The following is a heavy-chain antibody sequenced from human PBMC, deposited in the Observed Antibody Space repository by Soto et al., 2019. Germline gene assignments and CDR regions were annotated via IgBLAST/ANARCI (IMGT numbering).Heavy chain of an antibody. CDR3: ARGRDGYGPYFQH. Sequence: QVQLQESGPGLVKPSQTLSLTCTVSGGSISSGDYYWSWIRQPPGKGLEWIGYIYYSGSTYYNPSLKSRVTISEETSKNQFSLKLSSVTAADTAVHYCARGRDGYGPYFQHWGQGTLVTVSS. J-gene: IGHJ1*01. D-gene: IGHD5-12*01. V-gene: IGHV4-30-4*01. CDR2: IYYSGST. CDR1: GGSISSGDYY.